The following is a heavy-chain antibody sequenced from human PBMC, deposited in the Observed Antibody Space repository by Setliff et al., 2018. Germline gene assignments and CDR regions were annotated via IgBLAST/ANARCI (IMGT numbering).Heavy chain of an antibody. V-gene: IGHV4-39*01. CDR1: GGPVTRTTTF. CDR2: IYYRGST. J-gene: IGHJ4*02. CDR3: ATLTGDRGVDY. Sequence: SETLSLTCTVSGGPVTRTTTFWGWVRQTPGKGLEWIGSIYYRGSTSYNSSLKSRVSISVDTSKNQFSLNLNSVTAADTAVYYCATLTGDRGVDYWGQGRLVTVSS. D-gene: IGHD7-27*01.